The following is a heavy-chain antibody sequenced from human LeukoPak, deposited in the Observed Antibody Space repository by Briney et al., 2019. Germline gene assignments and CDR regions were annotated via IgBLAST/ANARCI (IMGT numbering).Heavy chain of an antibody. D-gene: IGHD6-13*01. J-gene: IGHJ4*02. CDR1: GGSISSYY. CDR3: ARQREQQLAPSFDY. Sequence: SETLSLTCTVSGGSISSYYWSWIRQPPGKGLEWIGYICYSGSTNYNPSLKSRVTISVDTSKNQFSLKLSSVTAADTAVYYCARQREQQLAPSFDYWGQGTLVTVSS. CDR2: ICYSGST. V-gene: IGHV4-59*08.